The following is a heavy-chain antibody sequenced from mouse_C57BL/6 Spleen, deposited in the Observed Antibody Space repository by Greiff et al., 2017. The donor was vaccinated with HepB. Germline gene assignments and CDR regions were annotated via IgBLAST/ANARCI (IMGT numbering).Heavy chain of an antibody. D-gene: IGHD2-5*01. Sequence: EVKLQESGGGLVKPGGSLKLSCAASGFTFSSYAMSWVRQTPEKRLEWVATISDGGSYTYYPDNVKGRFTISRDNAKNNLYLQMSHLKSEDTAMYYCARDHSNYHYYAMDYWGQGTSVTVSS. CDR2: ISDGGSYT. CDR1: GFTFSSYA. V-gene: IGHV5-4*01. J-gene: IGHJ4*01. CDR3: ARDHSNYHYYAMDY.